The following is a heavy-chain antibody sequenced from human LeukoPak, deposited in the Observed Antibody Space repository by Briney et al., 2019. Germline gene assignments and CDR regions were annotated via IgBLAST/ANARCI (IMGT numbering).Heavy chain of an antibody. Sequence: SETLSLTCTVSGVSISRYYWSWIRQPPGKGLEWIGYVSYSGSTNYNPSLKSRVTISVDTSRNQFSLNLSSVTAADTAVYYCARHYDSVGYYFDYWGQGTLVTVSS. CDR3: ARHYDSVGYYFDY. V-gene: IGHV4-59*08. D-gene: IGHD3-22*01. CDR2: VSYSGST. J-gene: IGHJ4*02. CDR1: GVSISRYY.